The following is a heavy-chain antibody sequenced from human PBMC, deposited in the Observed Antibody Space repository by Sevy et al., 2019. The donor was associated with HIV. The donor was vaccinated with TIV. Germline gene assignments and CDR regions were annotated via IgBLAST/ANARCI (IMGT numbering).Heavy chain of an antibody. D-gene: IGHD3-3*01. CDR3: AGSGCLEWAGSTRGPRNWFDP. Sequence: SETLSLTCSVSGGSMRNFYWSWIRQPPGKGLEWIGNIYYSGSTNYNPSLKSRVTMSVDTSKNQFSLKLSSVTAADTAVDYCAGSGCLEWAGSTRGPRNWFDPWGQGTLVTVSS. V-gene: IGHV4-59*13. J-gene: IGHJ5*02. CDR1: GGSMRNFY. CDR2: IYYSGST.